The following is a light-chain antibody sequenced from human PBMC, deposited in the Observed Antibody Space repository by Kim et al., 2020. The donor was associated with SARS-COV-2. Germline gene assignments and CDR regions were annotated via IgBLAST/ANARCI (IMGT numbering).Light chain of an antibody. V-gene: IGLV3-19*01. CDR3: CSRDSGAKDYV. Sequence: SSELTQDPPVSVALGQTVRITCQGDSLRKSYASWYQQKPGQAPVLVMSDENNRPSGIPDRFSGSSSGNTASLTITGAQAEDEADYYCCSRDSGAKDYVFATGTKVTVL. CDR1: SLRKSY. CDR2: DEN. J-gene: IGLJ1*01.